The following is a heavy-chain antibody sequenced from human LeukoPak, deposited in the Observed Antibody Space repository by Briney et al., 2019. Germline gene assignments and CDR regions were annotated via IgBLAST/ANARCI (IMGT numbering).Heavy chain of an antibody. V-gene: IGHV3-7*01. J-gene: IGHJ4*02. Sequence: GGSLRLFCAASGFTFSTYWMAWVRQAPGKGLEWVANIKYDESEKYYVDSVKGRFTISRDNAKNSLFLQMNSLRAEDTAAYYCARDLAGVLDYWGRGTLVTVSS. CDR3: ARDLAGVLDY. D-gene: IGHD2-8*01. CDR1: GFTFSTYW. CDR2: IKYDESEK.